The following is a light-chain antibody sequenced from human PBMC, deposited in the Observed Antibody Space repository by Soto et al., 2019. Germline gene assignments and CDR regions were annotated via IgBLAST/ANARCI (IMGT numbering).Light chain of an antibody. V-gene: IGKV3-15*01. Sequence: EIVMTQSPATLSVSPGERATLSCRTSQSVSSNLAWYQQKPGQAPRLLIYGASTRATGIPARFSGSGSGTEFTLIISSLQSEDFAVYYCQQYNNWTPVTLGPGTKVDIK. J-gene: IGKJ3*01. CDR1: QSVSSN. CDR3: QQYNNWTPVT. CDR2: GAS.